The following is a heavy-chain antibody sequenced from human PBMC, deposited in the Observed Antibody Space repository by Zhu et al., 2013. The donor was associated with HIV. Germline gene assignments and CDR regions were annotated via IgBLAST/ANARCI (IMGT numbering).Heavy chain of an antibody. CDR2: INPNSGDT. D-gene: IGHD2-2*01. J-gene: IGHJ5*02. CDR3: VRDWRCTNTRCYEGRVNPQTTFDP. V-gene: IGHV1-2*02. Sequence: QVHLVQSGAEVKKPGASVKVSCKASGYTFIDHFAHWLRQAPGQGLEWMGWINPNSGDTHYTQKFQGRVTMTRDTSISTVYMELTGLTSDDTALYYCVRDWRCTNTRCYEGRVNPQTTFDPWGQGTLVIVSS. CDR1: GYTFIDHF.